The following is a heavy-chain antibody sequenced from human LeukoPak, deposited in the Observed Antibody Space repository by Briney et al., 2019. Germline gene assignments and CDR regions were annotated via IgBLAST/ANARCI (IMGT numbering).Heavy chain of an antibody. V-gene: IGHV4-61*09. CDR1: GASISSDAHY. CDR3: ARDPREYSTSSFSLVFYYYMDV. CDR2: ISSSGST. J-gene: IGHJ6*03. D-gene: IGHD6-6*01. Sequence: SQTLSLTCTVSGASISSDAHYWNWIRQPAGKGLEWIGHISSSGSTNYNPSLKSRVTISVDTSENQFSLKLSSVTAADTAVYYCARDPREYSTSSFSLVFYYYMDVWGKGTTVTVSS.